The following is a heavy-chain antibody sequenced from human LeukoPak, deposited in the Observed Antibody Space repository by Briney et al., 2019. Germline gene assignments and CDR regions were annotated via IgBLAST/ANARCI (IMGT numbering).Heavy chain of an antibody. D-gene: IGHD5-12*01. J-gene: IGHJ4*02. CDR3: ARLPIVATTPFDY. Sequence: PSETLSLTCTVSGGSISSYYWSWIRQPPGKGLEWIGYIYYSGSTNYNPSPKSRVTISVDTSKNQFSLKLSSVTAVDTAVYYCARLPIVATTPFDYWGPGTLVTVSS. V-gene: IGHV4-59*08. CDR2: IYYSGST. CDR1: GGSISSYY.